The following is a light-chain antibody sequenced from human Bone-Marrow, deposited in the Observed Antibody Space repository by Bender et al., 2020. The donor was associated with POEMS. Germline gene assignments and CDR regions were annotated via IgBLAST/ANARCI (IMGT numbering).Light chain of an antibody. CDR2: LNSDGSH. CDR1: SGHSNYA. Sequence: QLVLTQSPSASASLGASVKLTCTLSSGHSNYAIAWHQQQPKKGPRYLMKLNSDGSHNKGDGIPDRFSGSSSGAERYLTISSLQSEDEADYYCQTWGPGIRVFATGTKVTVL. CDR3: QTWGPGIRV. V-gene: IGLV4-69*01. J-gene: IGLJ1*01.